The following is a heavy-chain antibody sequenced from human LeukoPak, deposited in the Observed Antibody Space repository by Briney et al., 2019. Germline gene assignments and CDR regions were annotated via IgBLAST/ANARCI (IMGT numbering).Heavy chain of an antibody. Sequence: ASVKVSCRASGYTFTSYGISWVRQAPGQGLEWMGWISAYNGNTNYAQKLQGRVTMTTDTSTSTAYMELRSLRSDDTAVYYCARDGARSYYYGMDVWGQGTTVTVSS. V-gene: IGHV1-18*01. J-gene: IGHJ6*02. CDR1: GYTFTSYG. D-gene: IGHD3-16*01. CDR2: ISAYNGNT. CDR3: ARDGARSYYYGMDV.